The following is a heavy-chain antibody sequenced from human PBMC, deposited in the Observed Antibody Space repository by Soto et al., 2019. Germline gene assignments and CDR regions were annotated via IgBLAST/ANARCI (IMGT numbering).Heavy chain of an antibody. D-gene: IGHD6-25*01. V-gene: IGHV1-2*02. CDR3: ARGGAAWTYYYDGMDV. J-gene: IGHJ6*02. CDR2: VNPNGGGT. CDR1: GYTFTGHY. Sequence: ASVRVFCKASGYTFTGHYMHWVRQAPGQGLEWMGWVNPNGGGTILAQKFQGRVTLTRDTSISTAYMELTTLKSDDTAVYYCARGGAAWTYYYDGMDVWGQGTTVTVSS.